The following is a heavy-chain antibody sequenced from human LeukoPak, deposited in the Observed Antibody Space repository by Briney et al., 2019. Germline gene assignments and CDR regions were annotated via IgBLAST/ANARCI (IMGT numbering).Heavy chain of an antibody. J-gene: IGHJ3*02. V-gene: IGHV4-31*03. CDR3: ARGRYDSSGPDAFDI. CDR1: GGSISSGGYY. CDR2: IYYSGST. D-gene: IGHD3-22*01. Sequence: SETLSLTCPVSGGSISSGGYYWSWIRQHPGKGLEWIGYIYYSGSTYYNPSLKSRVTISVDTSKNQFSLKLSSVTAADTAVYYCARGRYDSSGPDAFDIWGQGTMVTVSS.